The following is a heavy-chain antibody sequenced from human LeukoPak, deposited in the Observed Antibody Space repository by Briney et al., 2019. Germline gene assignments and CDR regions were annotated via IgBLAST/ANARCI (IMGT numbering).Heavy chain of an antibody. CDR1: GFTVSSDH. CDR2: TYSDGAT. Sequence: GGSLRLSCAASGFTVSSDHMSWVRRAPGEGLECVSITYSDGATAYADSVKGRFTISRDNSKNTVHLQMNSLRAEDTAVYYCARVWELSFDHWGQGALVTVSS. D-gene: IGHD1-26*01. J-gene: IGHJ4*02. CDR3: ARVWELSFDH. V-gene: IGHV3-53*01.